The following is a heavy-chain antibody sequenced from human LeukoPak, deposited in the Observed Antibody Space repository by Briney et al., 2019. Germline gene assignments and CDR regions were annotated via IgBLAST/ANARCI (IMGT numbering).Heavy chain of an antibody. CDR2: ISGSGGST. D-gene: IGHD3-22*01. CDR3: AKHNYYDSSGYYDY. V-gene: IGHV3-23*01. J-gene: IGHJ4*02. Sequence: GGSLRLSCAASGFIFSNYAMHWVRQAPGKGLEWVSAISGSGGSTYYADSVKGRSTISRDNSKNTLYLQMNSLRAEDTAVYYCAKHNYYDSSGYYDYWGQGTLVTVSS. CDR1: GFIFSNYA.